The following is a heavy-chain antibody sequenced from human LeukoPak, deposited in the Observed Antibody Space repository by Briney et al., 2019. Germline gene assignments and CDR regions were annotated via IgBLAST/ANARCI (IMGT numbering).Heavy chain of an antibody. D-gene: IGHD3-22*01. Sequence: SGGSLRLSCTASGFTFSSYWMHWVRQTPEKGLVWVARIGTDGSSTISAASAKGRFTIYRDNPKNSLYLQMNSLRAEDTTVYYCARVFYDGRSPWTLDIWGQGTMVTVSS. J-gene: IGHJ3*02. CDR1: GFTFSSYW. CDR3: ARVFYDGRSPWTLDI. V-gene: IGHV3-74*01. CDR2: IGTDGSST.